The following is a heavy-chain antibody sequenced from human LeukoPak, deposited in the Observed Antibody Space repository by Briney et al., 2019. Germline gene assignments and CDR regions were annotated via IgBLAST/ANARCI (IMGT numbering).Heavy chain of an antibody. V-gene: IGHV3-30*04. J-gene: IGHJ4*02. D-gene: IGHD6-19*01. Sequence: PGGSLRLSCAASGFTFSSYAMHWVRQAPGKGLEWVALISYDGSKNNYADSVKGRSTISRDNSNNTLYLQMNSLRAEDTAVYYCARGGYNSDWSRIDYWGQGTLVTVSS. CDR3: ARGGYNSDWSRIDY. CDR1: GFTFSSYA. CDR2: ISYDGSKN.